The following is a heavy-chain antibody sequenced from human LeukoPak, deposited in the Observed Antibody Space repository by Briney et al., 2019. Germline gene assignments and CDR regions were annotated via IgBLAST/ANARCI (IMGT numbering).Heavy chain of an antibody. D-gene: IGHD2-2*01. V-gene: IGHV3-30*02. J-gene: IGHJ6*03. CDR2: IRYDGSNK. Sequence: AGGSLRLSCAASGFTFSSYGMHWVRQAPGKGLEWVAFIRYDGSNKYYADSVKGRFTISRDNSKNTLYLQMNSLRAEDTAVYYCAKGGSTSCYACYYYYYYMDVWGKGTTVTISS. CDR1: GFTFSSYG. CDR3: AKGGSTSCYACYYYYYYMDV.